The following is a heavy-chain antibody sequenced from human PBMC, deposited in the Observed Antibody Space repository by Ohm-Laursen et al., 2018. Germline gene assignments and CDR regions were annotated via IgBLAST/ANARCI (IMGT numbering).Heavy chain of an antibody. CDR1: GFTVSSNY. V-gene: IGHV3-53*01. Sequence: LSLTCAASGFTVSSNYMSWVRQAPGKGLEWVSVIYSGGSTYYADSVKGRFTISRDNSKNTLYLQMNSLRAEDTAVYYCARGGTKGSFDIWGQGTMVTVSS. CDR3: ARGGTKGSFDI. D-gene: IGHD1-26*01. J-gene: IGHJ3*02. CDR2: IYSGGST.